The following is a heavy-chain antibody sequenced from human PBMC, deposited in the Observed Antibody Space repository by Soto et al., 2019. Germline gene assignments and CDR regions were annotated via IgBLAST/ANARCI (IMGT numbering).Heavy chain of an antibody. CDR2: IHYSGIT. CDR1: GGPITNYY. CDR3: ARHALLYGGLYYFDF. V-gene: IGHV4-59*08. J-gene: IGHJ4*02. D-gene: IGHD4-17*01. Sequence: SETLSLTCTVSGGPITNYYWSWIRQAPGKGLEWIGYIHYSGITNYNPSLRGRVTMSVDASKSHFSLVLSSVTAADTAVYYCARHALLYGGLYYFDFWRLGTLVTVSS.